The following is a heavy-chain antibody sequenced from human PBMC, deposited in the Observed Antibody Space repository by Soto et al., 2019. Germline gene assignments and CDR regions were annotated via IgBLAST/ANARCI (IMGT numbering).Heavy chain of an antibody. J-gene: IGHJ6*02. CDR2: MNPNSGNT. CDR1: GYTFTSYD. CDR3: ARGGLYSSSWYRWYYYYGMDV. D-gene: IGHD6-13*01. V-gene: IGHV1-8*01. Sequence: GASVKVSCKASGYTFTSYDINWVRQATGQGLEWMGWMNPNSGNTGYAQKFQGRVTMTRNTSISTAYMELSSLRSEDTAVYYCARGGLYSSSWYRWYYYYGMDVWGQGTTVTVS.